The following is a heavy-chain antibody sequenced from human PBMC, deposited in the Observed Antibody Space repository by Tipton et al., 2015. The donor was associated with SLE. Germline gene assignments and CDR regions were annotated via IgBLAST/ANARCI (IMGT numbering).Heavy chain of an antibody. CDR2: IIPIFGTA. D-gene: IGHD3-3*01. Sequence: QVQLVQSGAEVNKPGSSVKVSCKSSGGTFSCYAISWVRQAPGQGLAWMGGIIPIFGTANYAQKFQGRVTITADKYTSAAYKELSSLRSEDTAVYYCARERCYYYGMDFWGQGTTITVSS. J-gene: IGHJ6*02. V-gene: IGHV1-69*06. CDR1: GGTFSCYA. CDR3: ARERCYYYGMDF.